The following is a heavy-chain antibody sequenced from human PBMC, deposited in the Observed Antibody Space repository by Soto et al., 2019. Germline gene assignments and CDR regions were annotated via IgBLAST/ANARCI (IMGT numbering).Heavy chain of an antibody. J-gene: IGHJ4*02. CDR2: IIPIFGTA. Sequence: GASVKVSCKASGGTFSSYAISWVRQAPGQGLEWMGGIIPIFGTANYAQKFQGRVTITADESTSTAYMELSSLRSEDTAVYYCARVGSSWANFDYWGQGTLVTVSS. CDR3: ARVGSSWANFDY. CDR1: GGTFSSYA. V-gene: IGHV1-69*13. D-gene: IGHD6-13*01.